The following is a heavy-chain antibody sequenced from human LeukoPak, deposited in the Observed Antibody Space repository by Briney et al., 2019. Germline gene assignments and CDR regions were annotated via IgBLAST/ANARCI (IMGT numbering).Heavy chain of an antibody. D-gene: IGHD2-2*01. V-gene: IGHV1-18*01. J-gene: IGHJ5*02. CDR1: GYTFTSYG. CDR3: ARVVTPRYCSTTSCYWKGWFDP. Sequence: ASVKVSCKASGYTFTSYGISWVRQAPGQGLEWMGWISAYNGNTNYAQKLQGRVTMTTDTSTGTAYMELNGLRSEDTAVYYCARVVTPRYCSTTSCYWKGWFDPWGQGTLVTVSS. CDR2: ISAYNGNT.